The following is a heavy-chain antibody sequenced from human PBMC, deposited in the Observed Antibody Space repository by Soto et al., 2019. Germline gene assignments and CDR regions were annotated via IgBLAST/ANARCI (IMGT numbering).Heavy chain of an antibody. D-gene: IGHD1-1*01. Sequence: ASVKVSCKASGYTFTGYYMHWVRQAPGQGLEWMGWINPNSGGTNYAQKFQGWVTMTRDTSISTAYMELSRLRSDDTAVYYCVIQLLPDAFDIWGQGTMVTVSS. CDR1: GYTFTGYY. CDR3: VIQLLPDAFDI. V-gene: IGHV1-2*04. J-gene: IGHJ3*02. CDR2: INPNSGGT.